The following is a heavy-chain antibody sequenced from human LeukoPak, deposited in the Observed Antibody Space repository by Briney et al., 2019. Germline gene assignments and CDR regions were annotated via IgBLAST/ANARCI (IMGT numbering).Heavy chain of an antibody. CDR1: GYTFTSYG. CDR3: ARTVTVVTPAYNWFDP. V-gene: IGHV1-18*01. Sequence: ASVKVSCKASGYTFTSYGISWVRQAPGQGLEWMGWISAYNGNTNYAQKLQGRVTMTTDTSTSTAYMELRNLRSDDTAVYYCARTVTVVTPAYNWFDPWGQGTLVTVSS. J-gene: IGHJ5*02. D-gene: IGHD4-23*01. CDR2: ISAYNGNT.